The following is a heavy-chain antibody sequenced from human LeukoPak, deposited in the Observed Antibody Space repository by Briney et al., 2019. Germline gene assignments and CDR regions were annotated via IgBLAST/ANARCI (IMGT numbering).Heavy chain of an antibody. Sequence: PSETLSLTCTVSGGSITSSSYYWGWIRQPPGKGPEWIGSIYYSGSTNYNPSLKSRVTISLDTSKNQFSLKLTSVTAADTAVYYCASVRGYSSGWYASRFGPWGQGTLVTVSS. CDR3: ASVRGYSSGWYASRFGP. J-gene: IGHJ5*02. D-gene: IGHD6-19*01. V-gene: IGHV4-39*07. CDR2: IYYSGST. CDR1: GGSITSSSYY.